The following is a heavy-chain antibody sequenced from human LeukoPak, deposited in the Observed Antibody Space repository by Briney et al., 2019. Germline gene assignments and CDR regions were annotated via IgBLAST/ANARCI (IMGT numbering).Heavy chain of an antibody. Sequence: SETLSLTCTVSGYSISSGYYWGWIRQPPGKGLEWIGSIYHSGRTFYNPSLKSRVTISVYTSKNQFSLKLTSVTAAYTAVYYCARLYLPATQFDYWGQGTLVTVSS. D-gene: IGHD5-24*01. J-gene: IGHJ4*02. CDR1: GYSISSGYY. V-gene: IGHV4-38-2*02. CDR2: IYHSGRT. CDR3: ARLYLPATQFDY.